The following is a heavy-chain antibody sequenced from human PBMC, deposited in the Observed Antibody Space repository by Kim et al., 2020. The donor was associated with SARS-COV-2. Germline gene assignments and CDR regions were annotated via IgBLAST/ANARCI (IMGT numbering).Heavy chain of an antibody. J-gene: IGHJ6*02. Sequence: GGSLRLSCAASGFTFSSYEMNWVRQAPGKGLEWVSYISSSGSTIYYADSVKGRFTISRDNAKNSLYLQMNSLRAEDTAVYYCARDGLPAYQQQLGDPHYYYYYGMDVWGQGTTVTVSS. CDR2: ISSSGSTI. V-gene: IGHV3-48*03. D-gene: IGHD6-13*01. CDR3: ARDGLPAYQQQLGDPHYYYYYGMDV. CDR1: GFTFSSYE.